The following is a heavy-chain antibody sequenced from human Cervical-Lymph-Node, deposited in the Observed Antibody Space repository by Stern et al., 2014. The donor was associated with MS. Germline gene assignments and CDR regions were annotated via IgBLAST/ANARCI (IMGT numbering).Heavy chain of an antibody. D-gene: IGHD6-13*01. Sequence: MQLVQSGAEVKKPGASVKVSCMPSGYTFSDYYIHWVRQAPGQGLEWMGRINPRGGATDYAQKFQGRVTMTKDTSISTAYMELSRLGSDDTAVYYCARSYSSSWPLDFWGQGSLVTVSP. CDR3: ARSYSSSWPLDF. J-gene: IGHJ4*02. CDR2: INPRGGAT. V-gene: IGHV1-2*02. CDR1: GYTFSDYY.